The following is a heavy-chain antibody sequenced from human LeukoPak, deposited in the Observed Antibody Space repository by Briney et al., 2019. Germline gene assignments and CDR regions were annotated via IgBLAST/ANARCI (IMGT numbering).Heavy chain of an antibody. Sequence: SETLSLTCTVSGGSISSSSYYWGWIRQPPGKGLEWIGSIYYSGSTYYNPSLKSRVTISVDTSKNQFSLKLGSVTAADTAVYYCARRGLIFGVVTPFDYWGQGTLVTVSS. CDR2: IYYSGST. CDR3: ARRGLIFGVVTPFDY. CDR1: GGSISSSSYY. D-gene: IGHD3-3*02. V-gene: IGHV4-39*01. J-gene: IGHJ4*02.